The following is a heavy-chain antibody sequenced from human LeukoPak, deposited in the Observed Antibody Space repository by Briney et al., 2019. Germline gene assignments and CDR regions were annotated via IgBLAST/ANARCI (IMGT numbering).Heavy chain of an antibody. J-gene: IGHJ5*02. CDR2: IYHSGSA. Sequence: SETLSLTCSVSGGSVSSGGYHWSWIRQPPGKGLEWIGYIYHSGSANYNPSLKSRVTISVDTSKNHFSLNLSSVTAADTAVYYCARGGNWFDPWGQGTLVTVSS. CDR1: GGSVSSGGYH. CDR3: ARGGNWFDP. V-gene: IGHV4-61*03.